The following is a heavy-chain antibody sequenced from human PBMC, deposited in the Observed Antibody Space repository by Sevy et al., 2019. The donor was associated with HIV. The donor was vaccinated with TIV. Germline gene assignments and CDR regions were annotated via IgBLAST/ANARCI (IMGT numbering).Heavy chain of an antibody. V-gene: IGHV1-2*02. CDR2: INPNSGGT. CDR3: ARAKELGNVDY. Sequence: ASVKVSCKASGYTFTGYYMHWVRQAPGQGLEGMGWINPNSGGTNYAQKFQGRVTMTRDTSISTAYMELSRLRSDDMAVYYCARAKELGNVDYWGQGTLVTVSS. D-gene: IGHD7-27*01. CDR1: GYTFTGYY. J-gene: IGHJ4*02.